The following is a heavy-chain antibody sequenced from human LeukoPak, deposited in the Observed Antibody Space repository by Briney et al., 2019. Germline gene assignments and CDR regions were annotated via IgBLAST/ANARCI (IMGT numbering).Heavy chain of an antibody. CDR3: ASGSLASYFDH. V-gene: IGHV1-2*02. CDR2: INPNSGGT. D-gene: IGHD3-16*01. CDR1: GYTFSGYY. Sequence: ASVKVSCKASGYTFSGYYMHWARQAPGQGLEWMGWINPNSGGTKYVQKFQGRVTMTRDTSISTAYMELSRLRSDDTAVYYCASGSLASYFDHWGQGTLVTVSS. J-gene: IGHJ4*02.